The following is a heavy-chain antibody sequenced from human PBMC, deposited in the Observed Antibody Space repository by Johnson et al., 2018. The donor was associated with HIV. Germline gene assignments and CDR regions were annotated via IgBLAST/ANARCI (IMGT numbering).Heavy chain of an antibody. D-gene: IGHD5-12*01. CDR1: GFTFSSYA. CDR2: ISYDGSNK. J-gene: IGHJ3*02. V-gene: IGHV3-30*04. CDR3: ARDESGYDEGFDAFDI. Sequence: QVQLVESGGGVVQPGRSLRLSCAASGFTFSSYAMHWVRQAPGKGLEWVAVISYDGSNKYSADSVKGRFTISRDNAKNSLYLQMNSLRVEDTAVYYCARDESGYDEGFDAFDIWGQGTMVTVSS.